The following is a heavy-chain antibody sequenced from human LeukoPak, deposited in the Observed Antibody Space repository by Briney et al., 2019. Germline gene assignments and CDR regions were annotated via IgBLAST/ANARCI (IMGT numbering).Heavy chain of an antibody. V-gene: IGHV3-30*04. J-gene: IGHJ3*02. CDR3: ARGYCSSTSCYPYSDAFDI. CDR2: ISYDGSNK. D-gene: IGHD2-2*01. Sequence: QPGRSLRLSCAASGFTFSSYAMHWVRQAPGKGLEWVAVISYDGSNKYYADSVKGRFTISRDNSKNTLYLQMNSLRAEDTAVYYCARGYCSSTSCYPYSDAFDIWGQGTMVTVSS. CDR1: GFTFSSYA.